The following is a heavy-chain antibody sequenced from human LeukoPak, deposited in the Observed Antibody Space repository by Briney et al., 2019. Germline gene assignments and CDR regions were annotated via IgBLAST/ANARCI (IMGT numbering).Heavy chain of an antibody. J-gene: IGHJ4*02. CDR3: ARFSGYAGD. CDR1: GGSISSSSYY. CDR2: IYYSGST. D-gene: IGHD3-22*01. V-gene: IGHV4-39*07. Sequence: SETLSLTCTVSGGSISSSSYYWGWIRQPPGKGLEWIGSIYYSGSTYYNPSLKSRVTISVDTSKNQFSLKLSSVTAADTAVYYCARFSGYAGDWGQGTLVTVSS.